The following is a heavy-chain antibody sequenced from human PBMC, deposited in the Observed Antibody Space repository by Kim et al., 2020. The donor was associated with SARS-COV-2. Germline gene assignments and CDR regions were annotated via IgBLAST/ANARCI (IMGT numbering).Heavy chain of an antibody. D-gene: IGHD3-10*01. J-gene: IGHJ4*02. CDR3: AKAAGSGRGFDYFDH. Sequence: GGSLRLSCAASGFIFRKYAMNWVRQAPGKGLESVSIISDSGGYTYYADSVKGRFTISRDNSKNTLYLQMNSLRAEDTAVYYCAKAAGSGRGFDYFDHWGQGILVTVSS. V-gene: IGHV3-23*01. CDR1: GFIFRKYA. CDR2: ISDSGGYT.